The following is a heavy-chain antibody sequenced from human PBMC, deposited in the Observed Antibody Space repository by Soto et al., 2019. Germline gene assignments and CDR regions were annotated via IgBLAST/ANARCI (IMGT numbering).Heavy chain of an antibody. D-gene: IGHD4-17*01. CDR2: ISAYNGNT. J-gene: IGHJ4*02. CDR3: ARDRRPSTVTPPTT. V-gene: IGHV1-18*01. CDR1: GYTFTSYG. Sequence: GPEVQKPGASVKVSCKASGYTFTSYGISWVRQAPGQGLEWMGWISAYNGNTNYAQKLQGRVTMTTDTSTSTAYMELRSLRSDDTAVYNCARDRRPSTVTPPTTWGQGTLVTVSS.